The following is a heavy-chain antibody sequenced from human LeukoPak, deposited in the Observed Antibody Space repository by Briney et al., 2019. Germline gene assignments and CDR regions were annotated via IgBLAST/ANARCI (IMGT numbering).Heavy chain of an antibody. V-gene: IGHV3-9*01. CDR3: AKSGIFQGYYFYYMDV. CDR1: GFIFDDYA. CDR2: ISWNSDKI. Sequence: GGSLRLSCAASGFIFDDYAMHWVRQVPGKGLEWVSGISWNSDKIGYADSVKGRFTISRDNAKKSLYLQMNSPRPEDTALYYCAKSGIFQGYYFYYMDVWGKGTTVTISS. J-gene: IGHJ6*03. D-gene: IGHD2-15*01.